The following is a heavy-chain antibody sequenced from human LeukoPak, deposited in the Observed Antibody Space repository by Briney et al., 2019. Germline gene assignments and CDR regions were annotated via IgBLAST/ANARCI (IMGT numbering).Heavy chain of an antibody. J-gene: IGHJ6*02. CDR1: GSTFTSYG. Sequence: GASVKVSGKASGSTFTSYGISWVRQAPGHGVRWRGWISAYNGNTNYAQKLQGRVTMTTDTSTSTAYMELRSLRSDDTAVYYCARDERVRGSYYGMDVWGQGTTVTVSS. V-gene: IGHV1-18*01. CDR3: ARDERVRGSYYGMDV. D-gene: IGHD3-10*01. CDR2: ISAYNGNT.